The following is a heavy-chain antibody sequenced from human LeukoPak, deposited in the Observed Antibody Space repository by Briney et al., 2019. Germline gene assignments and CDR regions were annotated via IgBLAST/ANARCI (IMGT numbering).Heavy chain of an antibody. CDR1: GFTFSSNV. CDR2: IPASGGST. J-gene: IGHJ4*02. Sequence: GGSLRLSCVASGFTFSSNVMIWVRQAPGKGLEWVSSIPASGGSTYYADSVKGRFTISRGNSKNSLYLQMNSLRAEDTAVYYCAKESSGGWYFDYWGQGTLVTVSS. D-gene: IGHD6-19*01. CDR3: AKESSGGWYFDY. V-gene: IGHV3-23*01.